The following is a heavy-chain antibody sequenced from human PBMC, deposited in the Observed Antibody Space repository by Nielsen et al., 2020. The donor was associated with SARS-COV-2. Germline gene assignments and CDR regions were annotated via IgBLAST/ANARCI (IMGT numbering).Heavy chain of an antibody. CDR2: LSGSGRDT. CDR1: GFTFSGYA. Sequence: GESLKISCAASGFTFSGYAMSWVRQAPGKGLEWVSTLSGSGRDTFYADSVRGRFTTSRDNSKNTLYLQLNSLRAEDTAVYYCAKDRGCSSTSCYSIDSYYYGMDVWGQGTTVTVSS. J-gene: IGHJ6*02. V-gene: IGHV3-23*01. D-gene: IGHD2-2*01. CDR3: AKDRGCSSTSCYSIDSYYYGMDV.